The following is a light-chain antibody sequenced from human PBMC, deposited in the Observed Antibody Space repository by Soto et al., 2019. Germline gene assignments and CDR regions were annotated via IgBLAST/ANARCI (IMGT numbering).Light chain of an antibody. V-gene: IGKV3-20*01. CDR2: GAS. CDR1: YTVGTN. Sequence: IVRTPFPTDLAVSPGARATLSCWASYTVGTNLAWYQHRPGQSPRLLISGASMRASGVPVRFSGSGSGTDFTLTISRLEPEDFAVYYCQQYGGSPITFGLGTRLENK. J-gene: IGKJ5*01. CDR3: QQYGGSPIT.